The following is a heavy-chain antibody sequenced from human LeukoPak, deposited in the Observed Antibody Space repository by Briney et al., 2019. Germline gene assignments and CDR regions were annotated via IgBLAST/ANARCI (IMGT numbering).Heavy chain of an antibody. V-gene: IGHV1-69*13. Sequence: SVKVSCKASGGTFSSYAISWVRQAHGQGLEWMGGIIPIFGTANYAQKSQGRVTITADESTSTAYMELSSLRSEDTAVYYCARVAVVVVAATLVSDYYYGMDVWGQGTTVTVSS. D-gene: IGHD2-15*01. CDR3: ARVAVVVVAATLVSDYYYGMDV. J-gene: IGHJ6*02. CDR1: GGTFSSYA. CDR2: IIPIFGTA.